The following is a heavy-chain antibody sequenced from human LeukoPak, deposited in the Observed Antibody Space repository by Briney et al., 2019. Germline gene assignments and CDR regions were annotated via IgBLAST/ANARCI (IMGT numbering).Heavy chain of an antibody. CDR2: INPNSGGT. D-gene: IGHD6-13*01. J-gene: IGHJ4*02. V-gene: IGHV1-2*06. CDR3: ARSYSSSWYYFDY. Sequence: ASVKVSCKASGYTFTGYYMHWVRQAPGQGLEWMGRINPNSGGTNYAQKFQGGVTMTRDTSISTAYMELSRLRSDDTAVYYCARSYSSSWYYFDYWGQGTLVTVSS. CDR1: GYTFTGYY.